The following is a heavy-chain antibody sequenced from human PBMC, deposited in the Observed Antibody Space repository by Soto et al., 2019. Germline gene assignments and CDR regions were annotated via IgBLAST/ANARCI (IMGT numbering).Heavy chain of an antibody. V-gene: IGHV3-9*01. Sequence: EVQLVESGGGLVQPGRSLRLSCAASGFTFDDYAMHWVRQAPGKGLEWVSGISWNSGSIGYADSVKGRFTISRDNAKNSLYLQMNSLRAEDTALYYCAKALDIAVAGSPDYYYYYMDVWGKGTTVTVSS. D-gene: IGHD6-19*01. CDR1: GFTFDDYA. CDR2: ISWNSGSI. CDR3: AKALDIAVAGSPDYYYYYMDV. J-gene: IGHJ6*03.